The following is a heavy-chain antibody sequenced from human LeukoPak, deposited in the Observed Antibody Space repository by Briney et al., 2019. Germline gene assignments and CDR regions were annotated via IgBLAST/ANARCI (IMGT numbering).Heavy chain of an antibody. J-gene: IGHJ4*02. V-gene: IGHV4-38-2*02. CDR3: ARGGLDYFDS. CDR2: ISHSGST. D-gene: IGHD6-19*01. CDR1: GYSISSGYY. Sequence: PSETLSLTCTVSGYSISSGYYWGWIRQPPGKGLEWIATISHSGSTYYNPSLKSQVTISVDTSKNQFSLKQSSVTAADTAVYYCARGGLDYFDSWGQGALVTVSS.